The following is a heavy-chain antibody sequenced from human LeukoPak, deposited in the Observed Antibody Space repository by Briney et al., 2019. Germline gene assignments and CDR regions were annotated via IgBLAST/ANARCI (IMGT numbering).Heavy chain of an antibody. CDR3: SKDIRSGCSVLASDY. CDR1: GFTFSSYG. D-gene: IGHD6-19*01. Sequence: GASLRLSCAASGFTFSSYGMSWVRQAPGKGLEWVSSISGSGGSTYYADSVKGRFTISRDNSKNTLYLQMSSLRAEDTAVYYCSKDIRSGCSVLASDYWRQGTLVTVSA. CDR2: ISGSGGST. J-gene: IGHJ4*02. V-gene: IGHV3-23*01.